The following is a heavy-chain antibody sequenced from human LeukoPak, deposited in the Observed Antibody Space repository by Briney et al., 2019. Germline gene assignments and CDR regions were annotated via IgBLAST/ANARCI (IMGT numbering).Heavy chain of an antibody. D-gene: IGHD6-6*01. Sequence: PGGSLRLSRAASGFTFSSYSMNWVRQAPGKGLEWVSSISSSSSYIYYADSVKGRFTISRDNAKNSLYLQMNSLRAEDTAVYYCARVSGESSSEGAFDIWGQGTMVTVSS. CDR1: GFTFSSYS. V-gene: IGHV3-21*01. J-gene: IGHJ3*02. CDR3: ARVSGESSSEGAFDI. CDR2: ISSSSSYI.